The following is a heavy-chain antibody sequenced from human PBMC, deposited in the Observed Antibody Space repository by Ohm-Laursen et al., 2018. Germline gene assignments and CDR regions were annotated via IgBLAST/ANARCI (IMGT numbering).Heavy chain of an antibody. D-gene: IGHD1-1*01. CDR1: GFTFSNYA. CDR2: ISGSGGST. CDR3: AKDLFLAPTDTDYFAFDV. J-gene: IGHJ3*01. V-gene: IGHV3-23*01. Sequence: SLRLSCAAFGFTFSNYAMSWVRQAPGKGLEWVSVISGSGGSTYYADSVKGRLTISRDNSKNMVYLQMNSLRVEDTAVYYCAKDLFLAPTDTDYFAFDVWGQGTMVTVSS.